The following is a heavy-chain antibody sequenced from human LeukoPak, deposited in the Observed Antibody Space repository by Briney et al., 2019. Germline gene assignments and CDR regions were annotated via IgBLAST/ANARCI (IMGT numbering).Heavy chain of an antibody. D-gene: IGHD2-2*01. CDR3: ARDCCSTSCWFDP. CDR2: IIPIFGTA. V-gene: IGHV1-69*01. J-gene: IGHJ5*02. CDR1: GGTFSSYA. Sequence: SVKVSCKASGGTFSSYAISWVRQARGQGLEWMGGIIPIFGTANYAQKFQGRVTITADESTSTAYMELSSLRSEDTAVYYCARDCCSTSCWFDPWGQGTLVTVSS.